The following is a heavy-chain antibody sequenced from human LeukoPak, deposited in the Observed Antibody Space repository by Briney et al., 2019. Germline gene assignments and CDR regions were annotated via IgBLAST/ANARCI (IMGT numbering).Heavy chain of an antibody. V-gene: IGHV4-59*08. Sequence: PSETLSLTCTVSGGSISSYYWSWIRQPPGKGLEWIGYIYYSGSTSYNPSLKSRVTISVDTSKNQFSLKLSSVTAADTAVYYCARQAYYYDHWGQGTLVTVSS. CDR2: IYYSGST. CDR1: GGSISSYY. CDR3: ARQAYYYDH. J-gene: IGHJ4*02.